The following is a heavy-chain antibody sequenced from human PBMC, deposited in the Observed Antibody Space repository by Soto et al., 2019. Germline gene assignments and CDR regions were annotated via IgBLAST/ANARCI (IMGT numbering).Heavy chain of an antibody. Sequence: QVQLVESGGGVVQPGRSLRLSCAASGCTFSSYGMHWVRQAPGKGLEWVALISYDGSNGYYADSVKGRLTISGDNSKNTLYLEMNSLRPGDTGVSYRAKDKGGPRVYFDNWGQGNLVTVSS. CDR3: AKDKGGPRVYFDN. CDR1: GCTFSSYG. J-gene: IGHJ4*02. D-gene: IGHD1-26*01. CDR2: ISYDGSNG. V-gene: IGHV3-30*18.